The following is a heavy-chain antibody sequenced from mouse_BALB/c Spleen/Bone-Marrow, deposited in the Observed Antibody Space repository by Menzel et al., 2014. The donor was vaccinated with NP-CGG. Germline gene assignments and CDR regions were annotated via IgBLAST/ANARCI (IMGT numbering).Heavy chain of an antibody. CDR1: GYSITSDYA. CDR3: ARGGARATGWFAY. V-gene: IGHV3-2*02. Sequence: EVKVEESGPGLVKPSQSLSLPCTVTGYSITSDYAWNWIRQFPGNKLEWMGYISYSGSTSYNPSLKSRISITRDTSKNQFFLQLNSVTTEDTATYYCARGGARATGWFAYWGQGTLVTVSA. CDR2: ISYSGST. J-gene: IGHJ3*01. D-gene: IGHD3-1*01.